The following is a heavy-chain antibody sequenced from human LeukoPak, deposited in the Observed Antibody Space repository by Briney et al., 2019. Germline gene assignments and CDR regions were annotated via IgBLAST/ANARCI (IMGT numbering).Heavy chain of an antibody. Sequence: SGGSLRLSCAASGFTFNTYSMNWVRQAPGKGLEWISYISESSDTIYYADSVKGRFTISRDNSRNTLYLQINTLRAEDTAVYFCAKSPVSSCRGSFCYPFDYWGQGNLVTVSS. D-gene: IGHD2-15*01. V-gene: IGHV3-48*01. J-gene: IGHJ4*02. CDR1: GFTFNTYS. CDR2: ISESSDTI. CDR3: AKSPVSSCRGSFCYPFDY.